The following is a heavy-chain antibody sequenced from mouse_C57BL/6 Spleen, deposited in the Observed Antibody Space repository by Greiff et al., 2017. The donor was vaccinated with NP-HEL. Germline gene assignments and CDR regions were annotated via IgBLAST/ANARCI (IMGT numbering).Heavy chain of an antibody. Sequence: EVKLMESGAELVKPGASVKLSCTASGFNIKDYYMHWVKQRTEQGLEWIGRIDPEDGENKYAPKFQGKATITADTSSNTAYLQLSSLTSEDTAVYYWAKAGSSNEYWGQGTTLTVSS. CDR1: GFNIKDYY. D-gene: IGHD1-1*01. V-gene: IGHV14-2*01. CDR2: IDPEDGEN. CDR3: AKAGSSNEY. J-gene: IGHJ2*01.